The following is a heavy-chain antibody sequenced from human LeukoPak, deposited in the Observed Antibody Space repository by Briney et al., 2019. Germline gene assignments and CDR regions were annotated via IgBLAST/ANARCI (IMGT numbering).Heavy chain of an antibody. CDR2: IIPIFGTA. D-gene: IGHD3-22*01. V-gene: IGHV1-69*13. CDR1: GGTFSSYA. Sequence: GASVKVSCKASGGTFSSYAISWVRQAPGQGLEWMGGIIPIFGTANYAQKFQGRVTITADESTSTAYMELSSLRSEDTAVYYCARDNFYYEDAFDIWGQGTMVTVSS. CDR3: ARDNFYYEDAFDI. J-gene: IGHJ3*02.